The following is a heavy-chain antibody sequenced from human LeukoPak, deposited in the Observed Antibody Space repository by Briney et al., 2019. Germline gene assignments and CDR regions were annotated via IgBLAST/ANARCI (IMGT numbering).Heavy chain of an antibody. Sequence: GGSLRLSCAASAFTFSSYAMNWVRQAPGKGLEWVSSISSSSSYIYYADSVKGRFTISRDNAKNSLYLQMNSLRAEDTAVYYCARDRGDYYDSSGYRDYWGQGTLVTVSS. CDR3: ARDRGDYYDSSGYRDY. J-gene: IGHJ4*02. CDR2: ISSSSSYI. CDR1: AFTFSSYA. D-gene: IGHD3-22*01. V-gene: IGHV3-21*01.